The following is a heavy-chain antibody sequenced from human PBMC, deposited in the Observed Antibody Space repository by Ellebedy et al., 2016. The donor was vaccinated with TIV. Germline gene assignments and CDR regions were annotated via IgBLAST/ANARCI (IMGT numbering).Heavy chain of an antibody. Sequence: GGSLRLXXAASGFTFSSYGMSWVRQAPGRGLEWVSTAFGSDTYYAESVKGRFTISRDTSRNTLFLQMNSLRGEDTAIYYCAKCVIYSTGWCNYLENWGQGTLVSVTS. CDR3: AKCVIYSTGWCNYLEN. CDR2: AFGSDT. D-gene: IGHD6-19*01. CDR1: GFTFSSYG. J-gene: IGHJ4*02. V-gene: IGHV3-23*01.